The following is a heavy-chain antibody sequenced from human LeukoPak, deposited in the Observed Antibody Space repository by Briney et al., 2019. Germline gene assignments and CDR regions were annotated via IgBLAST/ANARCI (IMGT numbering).Heavy chain of an antibody. D-gene: IGHD5/OR15-5a*01. CDR1: GFTFSSYE. Sequence: GALRLSCAASGFTFSSYEMNWVRQDPGKGLEWVSSISSSSSYIYYADSVKGRFTISRDNAKNSLYLQMNSLRAEDTAVYYCERGLRSHAFDIWGQGTMVTGSS. CDR3: ERGLRSHAFDI. CDR2: ISSSSSYI. J-gene: IGHJ3*02. V-gene: IGHV3-21*01.